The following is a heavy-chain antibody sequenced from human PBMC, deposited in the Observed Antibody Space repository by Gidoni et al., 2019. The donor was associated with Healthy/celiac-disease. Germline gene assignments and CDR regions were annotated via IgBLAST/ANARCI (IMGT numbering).Heavy chain of an antibody. CDR2: ISYDGSNK. Sequence: QVQLVESGGGVVQPGRSLRLSCAASGFTFSSCGMQWGRQAPGKGLGWVAVISYDGSNKYYADSGKCRFTISRDNSKNTLYLQMNSLRAEDTAVYYCARDFDFWSGYYRSLDYWGQGTLVTVSS. CDR1: GFTFSSCG. J-gene: IGHJ4*02. V-gene: IGHV3-30*03. D-gene: IGHD3-3*01. CDR3: ARDFDFWSGYYRSLDY.